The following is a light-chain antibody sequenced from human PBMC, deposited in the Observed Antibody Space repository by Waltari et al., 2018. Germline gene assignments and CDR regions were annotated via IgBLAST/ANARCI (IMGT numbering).Light chain of an antibody. J-gene: IGLJ2*01. Sequence: QSALTQPASVSGSPGQSITIPCTGPTRDIGHYDYVSWYQQNPGKAPKLLIYEGTNRPSGVSTRFSGSKSGSTASLTISGLQADDEAHYYCSSYTGSSTLLVFGGGTDLTVL. CDR2: EGT. CDR3: SSYTGSSTLLV. CDR1: TRDIGHYDY. V-gene: IGLV2-14*01.